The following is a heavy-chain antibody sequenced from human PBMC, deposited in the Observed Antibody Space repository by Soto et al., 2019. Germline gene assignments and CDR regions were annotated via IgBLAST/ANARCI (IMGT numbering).Heavy chain of an antibody. CDR3: ARLNASYYYYYGMDV. Sequence: GESLKISCKGSGYSFTSYWIGWVRQMPGKGLEWMGIIYPGDSDTRYSPSFQGQVTISADKSISTAYLQWSSLKASDTDMYYCARLNASYYYYYGMDVWGQGTTVTVSS. J-gene: IGHJ6*02. V-gene: IGHV5-51*01. CDR1: GYSFTSYW. CDR2: IYPGDSDT.